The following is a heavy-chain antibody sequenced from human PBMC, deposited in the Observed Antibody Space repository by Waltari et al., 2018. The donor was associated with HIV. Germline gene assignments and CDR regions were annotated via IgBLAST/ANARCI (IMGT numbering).Heavy chain of an antibody. CDR1: GGSFSGDY. CDR2: ISHSGST. V-gene: IGHV4-34*01. Sequence: QVQLQQWGAGLLKPSETLSLTCAVYGGSFSGDYWSWIRQPPGKGLEWIGEISHSGSTNYNPSLKSRVTISVDTSKNQFSLKLSSVTAADTAVYYCARRKGRPPLRAYWFDPWGQGTLVTVSS. D-gene: IGHD3-10*01. J-gene: IGHJ5*02. CDR3: ARRKGRPPLRAYWFDP.